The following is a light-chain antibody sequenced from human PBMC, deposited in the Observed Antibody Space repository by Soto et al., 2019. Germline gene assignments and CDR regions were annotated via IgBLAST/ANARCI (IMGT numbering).Light chain of an antibody. Sequence: QSVLTQPASVSGSPGRSITVSCTGTSSDIGSYNYVSWYQQHPGKAPKLLIYEVSDRPSGVSNRFSGSKSGNTASLTISGLQAEDEADYYCSSYTATNTLVFGTGTKATVL. J-gene: IGLJ1*01. V-gene: IGLV2-14*01. CDR2: EVS. CDR3: SSYTATNTLV. CDR1: SSDIGSYNY.